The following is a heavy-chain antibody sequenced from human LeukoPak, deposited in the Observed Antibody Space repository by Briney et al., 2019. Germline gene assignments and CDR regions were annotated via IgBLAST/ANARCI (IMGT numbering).Heavy chain of an antibody. V-gene: IGHV4-59*01. Sequence: SETPSLTCTVSGGSITDYFWSWIRQPPGKGLEWIGYVFYSGSTNYNPSLKSRVSISVDTSKKQLSLKLSSVTAADTAVYYCARVVPKQQLVDAFDIWGQGTMVTVSS. CDR3: ARVVPKQQLVDAFDI. D-gene: IGHD6-13*01. CDR2: VFYSGST. CDR1: GGSITDYF. J-gene: IGHJ3*02.